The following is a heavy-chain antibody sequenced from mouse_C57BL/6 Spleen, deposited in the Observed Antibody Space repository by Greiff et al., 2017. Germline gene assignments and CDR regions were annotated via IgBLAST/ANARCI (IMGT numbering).Heavy chain of an antibody. J-gene: IGHJ2*01. CDR1: GFHIKDYY. CDR3: TTGGYYGSSLSFDY. CDR2: IDPEDGDT. D-gene: IGHD1-1*01. Sequence: VQLQQSGAELVRPGASVKLSCTASGFHIKDYYMHWVKQRPEQGLEWIGRIDPEDGDTEYAPKFQGKATITADTSSNTAYLQLISLTSEDTAVYYCTTGGYYGSSLSFDYWGQGTTLTVSS. V-gene: IGHV14-1*01.